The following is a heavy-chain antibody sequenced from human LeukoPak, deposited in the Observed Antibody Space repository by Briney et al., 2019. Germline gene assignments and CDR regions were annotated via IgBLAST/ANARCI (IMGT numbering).Heavy chain of an antibody. CDR3: ARAGGYSYLFDP. D-gene: IGHD5-18*01. CDR2: INHSGST. V-gene: IGHV4-34*01. J-gene: IGHJ5*02. Sequence: SETLSLTCAVYGESFSDYYWSWIRQPPGKGLEWIGEINHSGSTNYSPSLKSRVTISVNTSKNQFSLKLTSVTAADTAVYCCARAGGYSYLFDPWGQGTLVTVSS. CDR1: GESFSDYY.